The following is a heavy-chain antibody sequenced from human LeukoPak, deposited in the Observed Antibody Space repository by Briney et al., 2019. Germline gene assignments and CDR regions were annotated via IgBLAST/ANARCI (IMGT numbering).Heavy chain of an antibody. Sequence: GGSLGLSCAASGFTFNGYDMHWVRQTPGKGLEWVAVISYDGSNKYYADSVKGRFTISRDNSKNTLYLQMNSLRAEDTAVYYCAKGGSSWPDYWGQGTLVTVSS. CDR1: GFTFNGYD. CDR2: ISYDGSNK. J-gene: IGHJ4*02. V-gene: IGHV3-30*18. CDR3: AKGGSSWPDY. D-gene: IGHD6-13*01.